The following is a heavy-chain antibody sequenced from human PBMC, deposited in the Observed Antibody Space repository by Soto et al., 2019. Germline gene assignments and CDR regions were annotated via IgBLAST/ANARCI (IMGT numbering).Heavy chain of an antibody. Sequence: SETLSLTCTVSGGSISSSSYYWGWIRQPPGKGLEWIGSIYYSGSTYYNPSLKSRVTISVDTSKNKFSLKLSSVTAADTAVYYCASQPIQLWPNDGDYYYYYYMDVWGKGTTVTVSS. V-gene: IGHV4-39*01. CDR2: IYYSGST. CDR3: ASQPIQLWPNDGDYYYYYYMDV. CDR1: GGSISSSSYY. J-gene: IGHJ6*03. D-gene: IGHD5-18*01.